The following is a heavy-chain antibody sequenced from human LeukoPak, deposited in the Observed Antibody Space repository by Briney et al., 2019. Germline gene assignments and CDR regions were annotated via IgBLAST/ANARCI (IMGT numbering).Heavy chain of an antibody. CDR2: IRYDGSNK. J-gene: IGHJ4*02. V-gene: IGHV3-30*02. CDR3: AKSPKYSSSSQFDY. D-gene: IGHD6-6*01. CDR1: GFTFSSYG. Sequence: GGSLRLSCAASGFTFSSYGMHWVRQAPGKGLEWVAFIRYDGSNKYYADSVKGRFTISSDNSKNTLYLQMNSLRAEDTAVYYCAKSPKYSSSSQFDYWGQGTLVTVSS.